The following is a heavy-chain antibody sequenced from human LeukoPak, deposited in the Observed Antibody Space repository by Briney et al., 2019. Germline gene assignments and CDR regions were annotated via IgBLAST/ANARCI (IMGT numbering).Heavy chain of an antibody. V-gene: IGHV3-48*01. J-gene: IGHJ4*02. CDR1: GFTFSNYN. CDR3: ARDSGMTLFGVISTSRGQFDF. CDR2: ISSSSSTI. Sequence: PGGSLRLSCAASGFTFSNYNMNWVRQAPGKGLEWVSYISSSSSTIYYADSVKGRFTISRDNAKNSLYLQMNSLRVEDTAVYYCARDSGMTLFGVISTSRGQFDFWGQGTLVTVSS. D-gene: IGHD3-3*01.